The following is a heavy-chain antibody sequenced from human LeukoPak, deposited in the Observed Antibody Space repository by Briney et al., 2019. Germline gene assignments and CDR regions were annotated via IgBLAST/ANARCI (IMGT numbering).Heavy chain of an antibody. CDR2: FSSSSSHI. CDR1: GFTFSSYS. J-gene: IGHJ4*02. CDR3: ARVPSGQIDY. Sequence: GGSLRLSCAASGFTFSSYSMNWVRQAPGKGLEWVSYFSSSSSHIYYADSVKGRFTISRDNAKNSLYLQMNSLRAEDTAVYYCARVPSGQIDYWGQGTLVTVSS. D-gene: IGHD3-3*01. V-gene: IGHV3-21*01.